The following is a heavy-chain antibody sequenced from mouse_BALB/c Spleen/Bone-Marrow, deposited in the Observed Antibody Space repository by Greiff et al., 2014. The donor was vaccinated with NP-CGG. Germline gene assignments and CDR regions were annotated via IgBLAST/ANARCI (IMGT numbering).Heavy chain of an antibody. Sequence: EVQLVESGTVLARPGAAVKMSCKASGYTSSNYWMHWVKQRPGQGLEWIGTIYPGNSDTTYNQKFKGKAKLTAVTSTSTAYMELSSLTNEDSAVYYCTTLARSDFDYWGQGTTLTVSS. J-gene: IGHJ2*01. V-gene: IGHV1-5*01. D-gene: IGHD3-1*01. CDR3: TTLARSDFDY. CDR1: GYTSSNYW. CDR2: IYPGNSDT.